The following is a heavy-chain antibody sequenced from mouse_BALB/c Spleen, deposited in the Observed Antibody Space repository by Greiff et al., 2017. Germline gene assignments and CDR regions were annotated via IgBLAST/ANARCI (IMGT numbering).Heavy chain of an antibody. V-gene: IGHV1S34*01. CDR2: ISCYNGAT. Sequence: LVKPGASVKISCKASGYSFTGYYMHWVKQSHGKSLEWIGYISCYNGATSYNQKFKGKATFTVDTSSSTAYMQFNSLTSEDSAVYYCARLWGNYDYYAMDYWGQGTSVTVSS. D-gene: IGHD2-1*01. CDR1: GYSFTGYY. J-gene: IGHJ4*01. CDR3: ARLWGNYDYYAMDY.